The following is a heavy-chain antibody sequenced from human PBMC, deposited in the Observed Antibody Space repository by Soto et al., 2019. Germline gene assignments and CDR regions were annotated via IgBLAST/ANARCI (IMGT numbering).Heavy chain of an antibody. V-gene: IGHV4-39*01. D-gene: IGHD3-9*01. CDR1: GDSINSDKYY. J-gene: IGHJ4*02. Sequence: SETMCLTCCVSGDSINSDKYYWGWIRQPPGKGLEWIGSIYYRGNTYYNPSLQTRVTISLDKSKSQFSLRLNSVTAADSAVYFCARLEGLATISYYFDFWGQGAQVTVSS. CDR2: IYYRGNT. CDR3: ARLEGLATISYYFDF.